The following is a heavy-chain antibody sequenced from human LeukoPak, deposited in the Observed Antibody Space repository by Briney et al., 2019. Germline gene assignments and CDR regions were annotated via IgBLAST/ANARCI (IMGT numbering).Heavy chain of an antibody. D-gene: IGHD4-23*01. CDR2: IKQDGSQK. J-gene: IGHJ4*02. CDR3: ARAIGKSEGY. Sequence: GGSLRLSCAASGFTLSSYWMTWVRQAPGKGLEWVANIKQDGSQKYYVASVKGRFTISRDNAKNSLYLQMNSLRAEDTAVYYCARAIGKSEGYWGQGTLVTVSS. CDR1: GFTLSSYW. V-gene: IGHV3-7*01.